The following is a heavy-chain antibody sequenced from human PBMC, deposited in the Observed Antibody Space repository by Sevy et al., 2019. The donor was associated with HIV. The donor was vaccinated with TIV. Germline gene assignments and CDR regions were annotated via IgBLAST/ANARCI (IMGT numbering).Heavy chain of an antibody. CDR2: ISYDGSNK. D-gene: IGHD6-19*01. V-gene: IGHV3-30*18. CDR1: GFTFSSYG. J-gene: IGHJ4*02. CDR3: AKDSYGYNSGWLHFGY. Sequence: GGSLRLSCAASGFTFSSYGMHWVRQAPGKWLEWVAVISYDGSNKYYADSVKGRFTISRVNSKNTLYLQMNSLRAEDTAVYYCAKDSYGYNSGWLHFGYWGQGTLVTVSS.